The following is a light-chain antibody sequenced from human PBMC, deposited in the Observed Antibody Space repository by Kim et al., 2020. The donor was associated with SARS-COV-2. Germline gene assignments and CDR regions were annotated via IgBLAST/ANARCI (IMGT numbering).Light chain of an antibody. V-gene: IGLV7-43*01. CDR2: NTN. J-gene: IGLJ3*02. CDR3: LLYFDNGRQGV. Sequence: QAVVTQEPSLTVSPGGTVTLTCASSTGAVTSGHYPNWFQQKPGQTPRALIYNTNKRHSWTPDWFSGSLFGDKAALTLSGVQPEDEAVYYCLLYFDNGRQGVFGGGTQLTVL. CDR1: TGAVTSGHY.